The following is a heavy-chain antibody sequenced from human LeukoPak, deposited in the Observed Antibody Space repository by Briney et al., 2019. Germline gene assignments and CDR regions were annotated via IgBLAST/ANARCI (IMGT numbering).Heavy chain of an antibody. Sequence: SVKVSCKASGYTFTSYDINWVRQAPGQGLEWMGRIIPILGIANYAQKFQGRVTITADKSTSTAYMELSSLRSEDTAVYYCASIVVVPATAFDIWGQGTMVTVSS. CDR2: IIPILGIA. CDR3: ASIVVVPATAFDI. V-gene: IGHV1-69*04. CDR1: GYTFTSYD. J-gene: IGHJ3*02. D-gene: IGHD2-2*01.